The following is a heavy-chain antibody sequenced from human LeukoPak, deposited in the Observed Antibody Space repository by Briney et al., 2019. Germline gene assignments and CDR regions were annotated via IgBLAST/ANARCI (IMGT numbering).Heavy chain of an antibody. J-gene: IGHJ4*02. V-gene: IGHV3-53*01. CDR2: IYSGGST. Sequence: PGGSLRLSCAASGFIVSSNYMSWVRQAPGKGLEWGSVIYSGGSTYYADSVKGRFTISRDNSKNTLYLQMNSLRAEDTAVYYCARDQDASYAATSYWGQGTLVTVSS. D-gene: IGHD1-26*01. CDR3: ARDQDASYAATSY. CDR1: GFIVSSNY.